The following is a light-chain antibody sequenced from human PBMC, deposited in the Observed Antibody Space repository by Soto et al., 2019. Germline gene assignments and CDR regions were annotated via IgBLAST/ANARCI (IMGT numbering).Light chain of an antibody. CDR3: QQYGSSLPWT. Sequence: AIRMTQSPSSLSASTGDRVTITCRASQGISSYLAWYQQKPGKAPKLLIYAASTLQSGVPSRFSGSGSGTDFTLTISCLQSEDFAVYYCQQYGSSLPWTFGQGTKVEIK. V-gene: IGKV1-8*01. CDR2: AAS. CDR1: QGISSY. J-gene: IGKJ1*01.